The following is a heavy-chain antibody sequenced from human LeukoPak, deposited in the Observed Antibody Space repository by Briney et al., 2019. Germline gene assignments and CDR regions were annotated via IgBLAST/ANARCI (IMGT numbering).Heavy chain of an antibody. Sequence: GGSLRLSCAASGFTFSSYGMHWVRQAPGKGLEWVAVISYDGSNKYYADSVKGRFTISRDNAKNSLYLQMNSLRADDTAVYYCATDNDFWSDPNRPENYFDFWGQGTLVTVSS. J-gene: IGHJ4*02. V-gene: IGHV3-30*03. CDR2: ISYDGSNK. D-gene: IGHD3-3*01. CDR1: GFTFSSYG. CDR3: ATDNDFWSDPNRPENYFDF.